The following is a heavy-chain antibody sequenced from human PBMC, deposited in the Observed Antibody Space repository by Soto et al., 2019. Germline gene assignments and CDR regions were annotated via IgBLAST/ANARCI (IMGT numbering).Heavy chain of an antibody. D-gene: IGHD3-9*01. J-gene: IGHJ4*02. CDR2: IYWDDDN. Sequence: QITLKESGPTLVKPTQTLTLTCTFSGFSLSTTGVGVGWLRQPPGKALEWLAIIYWDDDNRFSPYVMDRLTITKDTSQNRAVLTLTNMGPADTDTYYCAHRQVGDWLLLFDYWGQGALVTVSS. CDR3: AHRQVGDWLLLFDY. CDR1: GFSLSTTGVG. V-gene: IGHV2-5*02.